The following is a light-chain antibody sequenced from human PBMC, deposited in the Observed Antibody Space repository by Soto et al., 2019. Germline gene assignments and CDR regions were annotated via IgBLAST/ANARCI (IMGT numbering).Light chain of an antibody. CDR3: EQYNTYV. CDR2: DAS. Sequence: DIQMTQTPSSLSPSVGDRVTTICRPRPNTSNWLAWCEQKPGRAPKILIFDASSLESGVTSRFRGSGSGTEFTLTISDLQPGDFATYFCEQYNTYVFGQGTKVDI. CDR1: PNTSNW. V-gene: IGKV1-5*02. J-gene: IGKJ1*01.